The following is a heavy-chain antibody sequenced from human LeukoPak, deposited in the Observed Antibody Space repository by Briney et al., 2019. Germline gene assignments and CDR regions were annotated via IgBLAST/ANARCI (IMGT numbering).Heavy chain of an antibody. Sequence: SETLSLTCAVYGGSFSGYYWSWIRQPPGKGLEWIGEINHSGSTNYNPSLKSRVTISVDTSKNQFSLKLSSVTAADTAVYYCVCQLAYYGMDVWGQGTTVTVSS. V-gene: IGHV4-34*01. CDR3: VCQLAYYGMDV. J-gene: IGHJ6*02. CDR2: INHSGST. CDR1: GGSFSGYY. D-gene: IGHD3-10*01.